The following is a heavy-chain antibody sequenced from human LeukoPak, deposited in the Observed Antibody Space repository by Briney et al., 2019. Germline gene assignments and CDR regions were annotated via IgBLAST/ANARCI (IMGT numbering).Heavy chain of an antibody. CDR2: ISSSSSYI. V-gene: IGHV3-21*01. CDR1: GFTFSSYS. CDR3: ARVDYYGSGSNDY. J-gene: IGHJ4*02. Sequence: PGGSLRLSCAASGFTFSSYSMSWVRQAPGKGLEWVSSISSSSSYIYFADSVKGRFTISRDNAKNSLYLQMNSLRAEDTAVYYCARVDYYGSGSNDYWGQGTLVTVSS. D-gene: IGHD3-10*01.